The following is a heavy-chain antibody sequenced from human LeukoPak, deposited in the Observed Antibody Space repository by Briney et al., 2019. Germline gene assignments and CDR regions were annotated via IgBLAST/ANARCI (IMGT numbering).Heavy chain of an antibody. Sequence: PSETLSLTCTVSGGSISSDYWSWIRQPPGKGLEWIGYIYYSGSTNYNPSLESRVTISVDTSKNQFSLKLSSVTAADTAVYYCARETMVRGVTTSWGYYYYYMDVWGKGTTVTISS. CDR2: IYYSGST. CDR1: GGSISSDY. CDR3: ARETMVRGVTTSWGYYYYYMDV. D-gene: IGHD3-10*01. J-gene: IGHJ6*03. V-gene: IGHV4-59*01.